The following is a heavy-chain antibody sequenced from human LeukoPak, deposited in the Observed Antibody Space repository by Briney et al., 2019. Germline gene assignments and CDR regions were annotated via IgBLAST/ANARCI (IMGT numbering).Heavy chain of an antibody. J-gene: IGHJ4*02. CDR2: IWYDGGNK. D-gene: IGHD3-10*01. CDR1: GFTFSSYG. Sequence: GGSLRLSCAASGFTFSSYGMHWVRQAPGKGLEWVAVIWYDGGNKYYADSVKGRFTISRDNSKNTLYLQMNSLRAEDTAVYYCARDFHYYGSGSYVGYWGQGTLVTVSS. CDR3: ARDFHYYGSGSYVGY. V-gene: IGHV3-33*01.